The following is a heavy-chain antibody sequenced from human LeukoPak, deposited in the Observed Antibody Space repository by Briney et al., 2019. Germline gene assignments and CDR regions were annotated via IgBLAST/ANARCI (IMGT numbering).Heavy chain of an antibody. CDR1: GDSLSSNSAA. J-gene: IGHJ3*02. CDR3: ARRGITGTSAGAFDI. Sequence: SQTLSLTRAISGDSLSSNSAAWHWIRPSPSRGLEWVGRTYFRSKWYNDYAVSVKSRITINPDTSKNQFSLQLNSGTPEDTAVYYCARRGITGTSAGAFDIWGQGTMVTVSS. CDR2: TYFRSKWYN. D-gene: IGHD1-7*01. V-gene: IGHV6-1*01.